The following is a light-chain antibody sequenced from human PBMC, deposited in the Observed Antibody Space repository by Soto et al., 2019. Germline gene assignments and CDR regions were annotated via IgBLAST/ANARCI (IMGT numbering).Light chain of an antibody. CDR1: QSVSSQ. Sequence: EIVLTQSPATLSLSPGERATLSGRASQSVSSQLAWYQQEPGQAPRLLIYDASNRATGIPARFSGSGSGTDFTLTISSLEPEDFAVYYCQQRYKWPITFGQGTRLEIK. CDR2: DAS. V-gene: IGKV3-11*01. CDR3: QQRYKWPIT. J-gene: IGKJ5*01.